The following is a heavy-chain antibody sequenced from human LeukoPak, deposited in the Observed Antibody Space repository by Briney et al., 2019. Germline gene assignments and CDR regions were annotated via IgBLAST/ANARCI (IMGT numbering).Heavy chain of an antibody. J-gene: IGHJ4*02. V-gene: IGHV3-43D*03. D-gene: IGHD6-13*01. CDR1: GFTFDDYA. CDR3: AKAGSSSWYYFDY. CDR2: ISWDGGST. Sequence: GGSLRLSCAASGFTFDDYAMHWVRQAPEKGLEWVSLISWDGGSTYYADSVKGRFTISRDNSKNSLYLQMNSLRAEDTALYYCAKAGSSSWYYFDYWGQGTLVTVSS.